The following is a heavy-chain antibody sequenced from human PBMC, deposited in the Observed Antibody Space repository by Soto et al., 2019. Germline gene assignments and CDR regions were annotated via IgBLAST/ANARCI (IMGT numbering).Heavy chain of an antibody. CDR3: ASSVAVPSTMRYCDY. V-gene: IGHV5-51*01. D-gene: IGHD6-19*01. J-gene: IGHJ4*01. CDR1: GDSCSNFC. Sequence: GVPQRIPCRGAGDSCSNFCSALVRTKQGKGLEGVGIIFPADSDTKYSPSFQGQVTISADKSISTAYLQWSSLKASDTAMYYCASSVAVPSTMRYCDYWCHGFLVSV. CDR2: IFPADSDT.